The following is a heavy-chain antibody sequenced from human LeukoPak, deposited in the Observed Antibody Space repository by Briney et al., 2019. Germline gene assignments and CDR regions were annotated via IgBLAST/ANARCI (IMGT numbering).Heavy chain of an antibody. V-gene: IGHV3-23*01. D-gene: IGHD6-19*01. J-gene: IGHJ4*02. CDR1: GFIFSNNI. CDR3: AKDPPHSDSSIYSDNS. Sequence: GGSLTLSCAASGFIFSNNIMIWVRQAPGKGLEGVSVICADGGDIYSADSVNGRFTISRDNSKNTLHFEMHSLRAEDTAVYYCAKDPPHSDSSIYSDNSWGQGTLVTVSS. CDR2: ICADGGDI.